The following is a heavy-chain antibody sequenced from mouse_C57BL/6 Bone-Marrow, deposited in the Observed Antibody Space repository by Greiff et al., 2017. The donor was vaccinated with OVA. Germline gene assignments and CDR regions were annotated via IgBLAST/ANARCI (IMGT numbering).Heavy chain of an antibody. CDR2: ISSGGSYT. V-gene: IGHV5-6*01. Sequence: EVKVVESGGDLVKPGGSLKLSCAASGFTFSSYGMSWVRQTPDKRLEWVATISSGGSYTYYPDSVKGRFTISRDNAKNTLYLQMSSLKSEDTAMYYCARHLDSSGYVAYYWGQGTTLTVSS. CDR3: ARHLDSSGYVAYY. D-gene: IGHD3-2*02. J-gene: IGHJ2*01. CDR1: GFTFSSYG.